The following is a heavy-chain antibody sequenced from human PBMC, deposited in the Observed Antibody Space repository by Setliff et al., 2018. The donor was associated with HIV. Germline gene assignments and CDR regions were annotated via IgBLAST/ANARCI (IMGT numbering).Heavy chain of an antibody. CDR3: ARDRGVYCISSSCYSPVDAFDI. J-gene: IGHJ3*02. D-gene: IGHD2-2*01. CDR2: ISAYNGNT. V-gene: IGHV1-18*01. CDR1: GYTSSTYG. Sequence: ASVKVSCKASGYTSSTYGISWVRQAPGQGLEWMGWISAYNGNTNYAQKLQGRVTVTTDTSTSTAYMELRSLRSDDTAVYYCARDRGVYCISSSCYSPVDAFDIWGQGTMVTVSS.